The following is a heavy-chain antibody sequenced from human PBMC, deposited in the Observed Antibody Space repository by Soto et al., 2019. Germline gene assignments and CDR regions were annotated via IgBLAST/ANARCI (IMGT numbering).Heavy chain of an antibody. CDR1: GGSIISYY. Sequence: AETLSLTCTVSGGSIISYYWSWIRQPPGKGLKWIGYIYYSGSTNFNPSLKSRVTISVDTSKNQFSLKLSSVTAADTAVYYCARDRGDGSGSPFDYWGQGTLVTVSS. CDR2: IYYSGST. V-gene: IGHV4-59*01. J-gene: IGHJ4*02. CDR3: ARDRGDGSGSPFDY. D-gene: IGHD3-10*01.